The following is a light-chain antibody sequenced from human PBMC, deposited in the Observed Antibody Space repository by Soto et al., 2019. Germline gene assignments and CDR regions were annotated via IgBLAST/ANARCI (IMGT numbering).Light chain of an antibody. CDR1: SANIGTNF. CDR3: GTRDSSRIGYV. CDR2: DNN. Sequence: QSALTQPPSASGTPGQRVTISCSGRSANIGTNFVCWYQQLPGTAPKLLIYDNNKRPSGIPDRFSGSKSGTSATLDITGLQTGDGADYYCGTRDSSRIGYVFGTGTKVTVL. J-gene: IGLJ1*01. V-gene: IGLV1-51*01.